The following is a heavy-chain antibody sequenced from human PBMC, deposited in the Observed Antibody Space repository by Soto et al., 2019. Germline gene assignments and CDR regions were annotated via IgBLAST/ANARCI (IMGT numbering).Heavy chain of an antibody. J-gene: IGHJ5*02. Sequence: QVQLVQSGAEEKKPGASVKVSCKASGYTFTSYAIHWVRQAPGQRLEWMGWINAGNGNTKYSQKFQGRVTITRDTSASTAYMELSSLRSEDTAVYYCARGYGSYVGWFDPWGQGTLVTVSS. CDR2: INAGNGNT. V-gene: IGHV1-3*05. D-gene: IGHD2-15*01. CDR1: GYTFTSYA. CDR3: ARGYGSYVGWFDP.